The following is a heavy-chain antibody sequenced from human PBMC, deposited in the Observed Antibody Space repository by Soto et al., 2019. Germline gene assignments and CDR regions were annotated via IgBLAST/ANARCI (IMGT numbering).Heavy chain of an antibody. D-gene: IGHD6-6*01. Sequence: ASVKVSCKASGYTFTSYGISWVRQAPGQGLEWMGWISAYNGNTNYAQKLQGRVTMTTDTSTSTAYVELRSLRSDDTAVYYCAREVRGSSAPGYWGQGTLVTVSS. CDR2: ISAYNGNT. V-gene: IGHV1-18*01. J-gene: IGHJ4*02. CDR3: AREVRGSSAPGY. CDR1: GYTFTSYG.